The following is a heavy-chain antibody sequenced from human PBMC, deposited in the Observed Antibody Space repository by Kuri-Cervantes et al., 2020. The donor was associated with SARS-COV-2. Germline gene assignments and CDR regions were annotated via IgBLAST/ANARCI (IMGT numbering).Heavy chain of an antibody. J-gene: IGHJ5*02. CDR2: TIPIFGSP. Sequence: SVKVSCKASGTAFSSFAINWVRQAPGQGLEWMGGTIPIFGSPIYAQKFQGRLSITADESTSSVHMELSSLSSQDTAIYYCASRMGDLTSYTWYKWFDPWGQGTLGTVSS. D-gene: IGHD3-16*01. CDR3: ASRMGDLTSYTWYKWFDP. CDR1: GTAFSSFA. V-gene: IGHV1-69*13.